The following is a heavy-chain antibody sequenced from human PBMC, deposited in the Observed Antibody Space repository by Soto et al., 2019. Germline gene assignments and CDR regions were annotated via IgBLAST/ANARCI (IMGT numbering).Heavy chain of an antibody. J-gene: IGHJ6*02. CDR2: ISYDGSNK. Sequence: PGGSLRLSCAASAFTFSSYGMHWVRPAPGKGLEWVALISYDGSNKYYADSVKGRFTISRDNSKNTLYLQMNSLRAEDTAVYSCAKDYYDSSGYLGGMDVWGQGPTVTVSS. CDR3: AKDYYDSSGYLGGMDV. V-gene: IGHV3-30*18. D-gene: IGHD3-22*01. CDR1: AFTFSSYG.